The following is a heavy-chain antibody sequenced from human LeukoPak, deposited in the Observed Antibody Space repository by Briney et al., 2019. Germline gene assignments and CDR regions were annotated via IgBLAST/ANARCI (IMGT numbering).Heavy chain of an antibody. V-gene: IGHV3-23*01. D-gene: IGHD2-15*01. CDR1: GFTFITYA. J-gene: IGHJ4*02. CDR3: ARHYCSGGSCSPYVYY. Sequence: PGGSLRLSFADSGFTFITYACSWVRQAPGKGLEWVSAIGGSGDFTYYAEYVRGRFTISRDNSKKTLYLQMNSLRAEDTAVYYCARHYCSGGSCSPYVYYCGQGTLVTVSS. CDR2: IGGSGDFT.